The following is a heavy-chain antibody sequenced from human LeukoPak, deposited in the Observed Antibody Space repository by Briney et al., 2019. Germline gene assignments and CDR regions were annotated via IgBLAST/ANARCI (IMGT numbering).Heavy chain of an antibody. CDR3: ARDTVVPAVFYYMDV. Sequence: TSETLSLTCTASGCSISSYYWSWIRQPPGKGLEWIGYIYYSGSTNYNPSLKSRVTISVDTSKNQFSLKLSSVTAADTAVYYCARDTVVPAVFYYMDVWGKGTTVTVSS. CDR2: IYYSGST. D-gene: IGHD2-2*01. V-gene: IGHV4-59*01. CDR1: GCSISSYY. J-gene: IGHJ6*03.